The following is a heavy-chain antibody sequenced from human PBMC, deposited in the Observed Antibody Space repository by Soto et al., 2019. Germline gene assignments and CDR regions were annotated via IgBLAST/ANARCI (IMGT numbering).Heavy chain of an antibody. CDR1: GGSITPYY. D-gene: IGHD2-15*01. Sequence: QVQLQESGPGLVKTSDTLSLTCTVSGGSITPYYWSWIRQPPGEGLEWIGYVSYSGKTGYNPSLKSRGSMSIDTSKNKFSLKLTSLTAADAATYYCARQQYTVVTAFDVWGQGTTVAVSS. CDR3: ARQQYTVVTAFDV. CDR2: VSYSGKT. V-gene: IGHV4-59*07. J-gene: IGHJ3*01.